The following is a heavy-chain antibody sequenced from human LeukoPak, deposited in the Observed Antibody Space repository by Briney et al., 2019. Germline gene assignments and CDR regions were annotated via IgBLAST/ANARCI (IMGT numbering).Heavy chain of an antibody. J-gene: IGHJ6*03. V-gene: IGHV3-48*01. CDR2: ISSSSSTI. CDR1: GFTFSSYS. D-gene: IGHD3-3*01. Sequence: PGGSLRLSCAASGFTFSSYSMNWVRQAPGKGLEWVSYISSSSSTIYYADSVKGRFTISRDNAKNSLYLQMNSLRAEDTAVYYCARADYDFWSRYYYMDLWGKGTTVTVSS. CDR3: ARADYDFWSRYYYMDL.